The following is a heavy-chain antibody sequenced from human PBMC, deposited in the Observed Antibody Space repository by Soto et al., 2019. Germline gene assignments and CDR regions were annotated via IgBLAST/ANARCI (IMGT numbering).Heavy chain of an antibody. J-gene: IGHJ5*02. CDR3: ARGGDCSGGSCYFGYHWFDP. Sequence: SETLSLTCTVSGGSISSYYWSWIRQPPGKGLEWIGYIYYSGSTNYNPSLKSRVTISVDTSKNQFSLKLSSVTAADTAVYYCARGGDCSGGSCYFGYHWFDPWGQGTLVTVSS. CDR2: IYYSGST. V-gene: IGHV4-59*01. D-gene: IGHD2-15*01. CDR1: GGSISSYY.